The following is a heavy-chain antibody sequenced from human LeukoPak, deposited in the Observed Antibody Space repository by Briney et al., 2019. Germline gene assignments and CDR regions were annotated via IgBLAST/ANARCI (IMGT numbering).Heavy chain of an antibody. CDR1: GFTFNSYG. V-gene: IGHV3-30*02. Sequence: GGSLRLSCAASGFTFNSYGMHWVRQAPGKGVDWVAFIRHDGSNKYYADSVKGRFTISRDNSKNTLYLQMNSLRAEDTAVYYCAGNNYDSSGYYYAPFDYWGQGTLVTVSS. D-gene: IGHD3-22*01. J-gene: IGHJ4*02. CDR3: AGNNYDSSGYYYAPFDY. CDR2: IRHDGSNK.